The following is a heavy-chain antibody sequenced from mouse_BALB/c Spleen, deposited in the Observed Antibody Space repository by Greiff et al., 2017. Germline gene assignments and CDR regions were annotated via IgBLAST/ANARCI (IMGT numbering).Heavy chain of an antibody. J-gene: IGHJ4*01. CDR1: GYTFTSYW. Sequence: VKLMESGAELARPGASVKLSCKASGYTFTSYWMQWVKQRPGQGLEWIGAIYPGDGDTRYTQKFKGKATLTADKSSSTAYMQLSSLASEDSAVYYCARSWYGNYVGYAMDYWGQGTSVTVSS. D-gene: IGHD2-10*02. V-gene: IGHV1-87*01. CDR2: IYPGDGDT. CDR3: ARSWYGNYVGYAMDY.